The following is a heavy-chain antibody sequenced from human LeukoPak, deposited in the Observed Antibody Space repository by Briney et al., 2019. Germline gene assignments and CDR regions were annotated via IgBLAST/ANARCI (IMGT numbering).Heavy chain of an antibody. V-gene: IGHV1-8*02. CDR3: ARGPRPNYYDSSGYYYF. J-gene: IGHJ4*02. CDR1: GYTFTNYY. CDR2: IIPIFGTA. D-gene: IGHD3-22*01. Sequence: ASVKVSCKASGYTFTNYYIHWVRQAPGQGLEWMGGIIPIFGTANYAQKFQGRVTMTRNTSISTAYMELSSLRSEDTAVYYCARGPRPNYYDSSGYYYFWGQGTLVTVSS.